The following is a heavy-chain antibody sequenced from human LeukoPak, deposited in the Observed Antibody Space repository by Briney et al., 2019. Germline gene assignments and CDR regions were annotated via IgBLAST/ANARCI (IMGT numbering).Heavy chain of an antibody. CDR1: GGSFSGYY. J-gene: IGHJ6*02. D-gene: IGHD2-2*01. CDR3: ARVGLSYYYYGMDV. CDR2: INHSGST. V-gene: IGHV4-34*01. Sequence: SETLSLTCAVYGGSFSGYYWSWIRQPPGKGLEWIGEINHSGSTYYNPSLKSRVTISVDTSKNQFSLKLSSVTAADTAVYYCARVGLSYYYYGMDVWGQGTTVTVSS.